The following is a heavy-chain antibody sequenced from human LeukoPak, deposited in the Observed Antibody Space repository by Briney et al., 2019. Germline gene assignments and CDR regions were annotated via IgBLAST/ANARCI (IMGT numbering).Heavy chain of an antibody. CDR1: GYTFTSYG. J-gene: IGHJ6*02. V-gene: IGHV1-18*01. Sequence: ASVKIFCKASGYTFTSYGISWVRQAPGQGLEWMGWISAYNGNTNYAQKLQGRVTMTTDTSTSTAYMELRSLRSDDTAVYYCASGGAVAGDYYYGMDVWGQGTTVTVSS. CDR3: ASGGAVAGDYYYGMDV. CDR2: ISAYNGNT. D-gene: IGHD6-19*01.